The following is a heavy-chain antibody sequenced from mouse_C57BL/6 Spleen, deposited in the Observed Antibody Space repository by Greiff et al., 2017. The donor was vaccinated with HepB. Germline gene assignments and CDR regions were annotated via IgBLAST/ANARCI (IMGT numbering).Heavy chain of an antibody. CDR3: AREGRRGTPHYFDY. CDR2: ISDGGSYT. J-gene: IGHJ2*01. Sequence: EVKVVESGGGLVKPGGSLKLSCAASGFTFSSYAMSWVRQTPEKRLEWVATISDGGSYTYYPDNVKGRFTISRDNAKNNLYLQMSHLKSEDTAMYYCAREGRRGTPHYFDYWGQGTTLTDSS. V-gene: IGHV5-4*01. CDR1: GFTFSSYA. D-gene: IGHD3-3*01.